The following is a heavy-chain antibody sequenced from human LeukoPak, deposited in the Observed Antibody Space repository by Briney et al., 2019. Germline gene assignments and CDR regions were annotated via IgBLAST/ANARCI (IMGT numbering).Heavy chain of an antibody. CDR2: IYYSGST. V-gene: IGHV4-38-2*02. CDR3: ARDKAHYYYYYYMDV. Sequence: SETLSLTCTVSGYSISSGYYWGWIRQPPGKGLEWIGSIYYSGSTYYNPSLKSRVTISVDTSKNQFSLKLSSVTAADTAVYYCARDKAHYYYYYYMDVWGKGTTVTISS. J-gene: IGHJ6*03. CDR1: GYSISSGYY.